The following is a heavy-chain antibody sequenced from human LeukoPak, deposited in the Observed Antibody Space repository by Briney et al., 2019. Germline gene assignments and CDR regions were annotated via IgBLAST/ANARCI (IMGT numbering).Heavy chain of an antibody. V-gene: IGHV4-39*02. CDR2: IYYSGST. CDR3: ARDDYGDGGFDY. Sequence: SETLSLTCAVSGASISGSGYYWGWIRQPPGKGLEWIGNIYYSGSTYYNASLQSRVTISIDTSKNQFSLRLNSVTAADTAMYYCARDDYGDGGFDYWGQGTLVTVSS. CDR1: GASISGSGYY. J-gene: IGHJ4*02. D-gene: IGHD4-17*01.